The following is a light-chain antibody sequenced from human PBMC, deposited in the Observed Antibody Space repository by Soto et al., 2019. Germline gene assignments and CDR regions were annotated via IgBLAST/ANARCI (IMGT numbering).Light chain of an antibody. CDR3: SSYTSSSTPSYG. CDR1: SSDVGGYNY. CDR2: DVS. Sequence: QSALTQPASVSGSPGQSITISCTGTSSDVGGYNYVSWYQQHPGKAPKLMIYDVSNRPSGVSNRFSGSKSGNTASLTISWLQAEDEADYYCSSYTSSSTPSYGFGTGTKVTVL. J-gene: IGLJ1*01. V-gene: IGLV2-14*01.